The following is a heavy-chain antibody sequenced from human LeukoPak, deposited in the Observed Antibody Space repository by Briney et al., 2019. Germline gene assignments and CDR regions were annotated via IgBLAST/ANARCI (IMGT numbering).Heavy chain of an antibody. CDR3: ARQHDYGGKGVGY. Sequence: TSETLSLTCTVSGGSISSYYWSWIRQPPGKGLEWIGYIYYSGSTNYNPSLKSRVTISVDTSKNQFSLKLSSVTAADTAVYYCARQHDYGGKGVGYWGQGTLVTVSS. J-gene: IGHJ4*02. D-gene: IGHD4-23*01. V-gene: IGHV4-59*01. CDR2: IYYSGST. CDR1: GGSISSYY.